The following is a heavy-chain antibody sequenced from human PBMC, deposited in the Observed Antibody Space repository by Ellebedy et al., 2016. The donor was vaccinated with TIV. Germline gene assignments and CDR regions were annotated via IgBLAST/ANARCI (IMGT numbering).Heavy chain of an antibody. CDR1: GFTFSSYW. CDR3: AREPTDPPVVDLDF. D-gene: IGHD6-6*01. V-gene: IGHV3-74*01. J-gene: IGHJ4*02. CDR2: LNGDGSRT. Sequence: GESLKISCAASGFTFSSYWMHWVRQAPGKGLVWVARLNGDGSRTRYADSVKGRFTISRDNAKNTLYLQMNSLRAEDTAVYFCAREPTDPPVVDLDFWGQGTLVTVSS.